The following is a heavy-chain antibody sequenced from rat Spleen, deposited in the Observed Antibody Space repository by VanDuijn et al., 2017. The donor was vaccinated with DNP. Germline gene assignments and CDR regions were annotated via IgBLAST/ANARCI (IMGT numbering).Heavy chain of an antibody. V-gene: IGHV2-30*01. CDR2: MWTGGNT. D-gene: IGHD1-12*02. CDR3: TRGADDGSYYSWWYFDF. J-gene: IGHJ1*01. Sequence: QVQLKESGPGLVQPSQTLSLTCTVSGFSLTSYNVHWVRQPTGKGLEWMGIMWTGGNTDYNSTLKSRLSISRDTSKSQVFLKMNSLQTEDTAIYFCTRGADDGSYYSWWYFDFWGPGTMVTVSS. CDR1: GFSLTSYN.